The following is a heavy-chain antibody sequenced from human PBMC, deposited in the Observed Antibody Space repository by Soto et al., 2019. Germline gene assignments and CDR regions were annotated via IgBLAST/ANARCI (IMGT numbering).Heavy chain of an antibody. CDR1: RGSFSWYS. J-gene: IGHJ6*02. D-gene: IGHD6-13*01. CDR2: INHSGST. CDR3: ARSCHQGYSSRWDMSGCYYYGMDV. Sequence: PSETLSLTCAVYRGSFSWYSWIWTRHPPAKGLKWMGEINHSGSTTYTPYLKSRVTISVDTSKNKLSIMLSTVTAADTHAYHSARSCHQGYSSRWDMSGCYYYGMDVWGRGPRVTVSS. V-gene: IGHV4-34*01.